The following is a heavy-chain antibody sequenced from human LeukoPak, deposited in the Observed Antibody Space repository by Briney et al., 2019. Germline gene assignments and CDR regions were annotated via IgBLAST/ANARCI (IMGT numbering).Heavy chain of an antibody. Sequence: ASVKVSCKASGYTFTGYYMHWVRQAPGQGLEWMGWINPNSGGTNYAQKFQGRVTMTRDTSISTAYMELSRLRSDDTAVYYCARGGDYVWGSYRAPFDYWGQGTLVTVSS. CDR3: ARGGDYVWGSYRAPFDY. V-gene: IGHV1-2*02. CDR2: INPNSGGT. D-gene: IGHD3-16*02. J-gene: IGHJ4*02. CDR1: GYTFTGYY.